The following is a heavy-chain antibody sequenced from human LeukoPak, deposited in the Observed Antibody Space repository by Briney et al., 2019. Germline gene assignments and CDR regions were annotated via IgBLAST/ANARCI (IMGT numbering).Heavy chain of an antibody. CDR3: AREEIRYFDWSNWFDP. CDR1: GFTFSSYG. J-gene: IGHJ5*02. D-gene: IGHD3-9*01. CDR2: IWYDGSNK. V-gene: IGHV3-33*01. Sequence: PGRSLRLSCAASGFTFSSYGMHWVRQVPGKGLEWVAVIWYDGSNKYYADSVKGRFTISRDNSKNTLYLQMNSLRAEDTAVYYCAREEIRYFDWSNWFDPWGQGTLVTVSS.